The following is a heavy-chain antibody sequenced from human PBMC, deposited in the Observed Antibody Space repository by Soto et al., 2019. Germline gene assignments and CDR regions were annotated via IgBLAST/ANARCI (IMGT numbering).Heavy chain of an antibody. CDR3: ARRAVTTYHFFDY. CDR2: IHRASTYI. V-gene: IGHV3-21*06. D-gene: IGHD4-17*01. Sequence: GGSLRLSCAPSGFTFSSFDMDWVRQAPGKGLEWVSSIHRASTYIYYADSVRGRFTISRDNAKSSLYLQMNSLTVEDTAVYYCARRAVTTYHFFDYWGQGALVTVSS. CDR1: GFTFSSFD. J-gene: IGHJ4*02.